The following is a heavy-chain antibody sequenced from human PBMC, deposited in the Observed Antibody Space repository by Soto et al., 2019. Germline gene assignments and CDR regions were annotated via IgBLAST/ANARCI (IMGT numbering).Heavy chain of an antibody. CDR2: IYYSGST. V-gene: IGHV4-39*01. J-gene: IGHJ4*02. Sequence: SETLSLTCTVSGGSISSSSYYWGWIRQPPGKGLEWIGSIYYSGSTYYNPSLKSRVTISVDTSKNQFSLKLSSVTAADTAVYYCARLGDCSSTSCYAYWYYFDYWGQGTLVTVSS. CDR1: GGSISSSSYY. D-gene: IGHD2-2*01. CDR3: ARLGDCSSTSCYAYWYYFDY.